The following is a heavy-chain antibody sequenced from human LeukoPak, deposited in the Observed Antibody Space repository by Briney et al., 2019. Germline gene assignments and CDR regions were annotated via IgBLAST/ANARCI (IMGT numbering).Heavy chain of an antibody. J-gene: IGHJ6*02. CDR3: AKDIKAVAGRNYYYGMDV. CDR1: GFTFDDYA. CDR2: ISWNSGSI. D-gene: IGHD6-19*01. V-gene: IGHV3-9*01. Sequence: PGGSLGLSCAASGFTFDDYAMHWVRQAPGKGLEWVSGISWNSGSIGYADSVKGRFTISRDNAKNSLDLQMNSLRAEDTALYYCAKDIKAVAGRNYYYGMDVWGQGTTVTVSS.